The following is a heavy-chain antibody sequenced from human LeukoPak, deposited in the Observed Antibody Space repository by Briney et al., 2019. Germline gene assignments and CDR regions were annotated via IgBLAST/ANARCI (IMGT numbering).Heavy chain of an antibody. CDR3: AKGSGINHYHWIDP. CDR1: EFTFSNYA. D-gene: IGHD1-14*01. Sequence: GGSLRLSCAASEFTFSNYAMNWVRQAPGKGLEWVSGISGGGGSTYYANSVKGRFTISRDNSKNTLYLQMDSLRAEDTALYYCAKGSGINHYHWIDPWGQGTLVTVSS. V-gene: IGHV3-23*01. J-gene: IGHJ5*02. CDR2: ISGGGGST.